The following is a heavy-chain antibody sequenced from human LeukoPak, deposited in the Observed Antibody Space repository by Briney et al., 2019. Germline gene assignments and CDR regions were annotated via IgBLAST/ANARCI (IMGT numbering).Heavy chain of an antibody. CDR3: AKAHGSGSSYYYYYGMDV. J-gene: IGHJ6*02. V-gene: IGHV3-23*01. CDR1: GFTFSTYA. Sequence: GSLRLSCAASGFTFSTYAMSWVRQAPGKGLEWVSAISGSGGSTYYADSVKGRFTISRDNSKNTLYPQMNSLRGDDTAVYYCAKAHGSGSSYYYYYGMDVWGQGTTVTVSS. CDR2: ISGSGGST. D-gene: IGHD3-10*01.